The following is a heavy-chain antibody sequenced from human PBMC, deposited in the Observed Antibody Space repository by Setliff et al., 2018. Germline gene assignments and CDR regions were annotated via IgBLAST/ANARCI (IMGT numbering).Heavy chain of an antibody. CDR3: ARLGSARYDSSGYYPDNWFDP. V-gene: IGHV4-39*01. Sequence: TSETLSLTCTVSGGSISSSSYYWGWIRQPPGKGLEWIGSIYYSGSTYYNPSLKSRVTMSVDTSKNQFSLKLSSVTAADTAVYYCARLGSARYDSSGYYPDNWFDPWGQGTLVTVSS. CDR2: IYYSGST. D-gene: IGHD3-22*01. J-gene: IGHJ5*02. CDR1: GGSISSSSYY.